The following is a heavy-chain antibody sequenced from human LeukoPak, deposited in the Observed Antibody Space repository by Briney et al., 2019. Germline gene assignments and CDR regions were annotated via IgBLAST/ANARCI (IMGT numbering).Heavy chain of an antibody. Sequence: ASVEVSCKASGYTFTSYGISWVRQAPGQGLEWMGWISAYNGNTNYAQKLQGRVTMTTDTSTSTAYMELRSLRSDDTAVYYCARDYQYYYDSSGYFIFDYWGQGTLVTVSS. V-gene: IGHV1-18*01. D-gene: IGHD3-22*01. J-gene: IGHJ4*02. CDR1: GYTFTSYG. CDR2: ISAYNGNT. CDR3: ARDYQYYYDSSGYFIFDY.